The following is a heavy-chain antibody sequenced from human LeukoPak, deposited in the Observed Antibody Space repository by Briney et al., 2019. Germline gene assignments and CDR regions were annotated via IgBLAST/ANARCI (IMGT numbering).Heavy chain of an antibody. V-gene: IGHV3-23*01. CDR2: ISGSGGST. J-gene: IGHJ2*01. CDR1: GFTFSSYA. D-gene: IGHD6-13*01. Sequence: GGSLRLSCAASGFTFSSYAMSWVRQAPGKGLEWVSSISGSGGSTYYADSVKGRFTISRDNSKNTLYLQMNSLRAEDTAVYYCAKVRIAAAGTRGRGPNWYFDLWGRGTLVTVSS. CDR3: AKVRIAAAGTRGRGPNWYFDL.